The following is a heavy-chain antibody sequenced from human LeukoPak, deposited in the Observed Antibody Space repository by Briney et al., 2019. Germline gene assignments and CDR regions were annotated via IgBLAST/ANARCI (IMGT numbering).Heavy chain of an antibody. D-gene: IGHD1-20*01. CDR2: ISYDGSNK. CDR3: AKDGSEFNWNDDLWYYFDY. V-gene: IGHV3-30*18. J-gene: IGHJ4*02. CDR1: GFTFSSYG. Sequence: GGSLRLSCAASGFTFSSYGMHWVRQAPGKGLEWVAVISYDGSNKYYADSVKGRFTISRDNSKNTLYLQMNSLRAEDTAVYYCAKDGSEFNWNDDLWYYFDYWGQGTLVTVSS.